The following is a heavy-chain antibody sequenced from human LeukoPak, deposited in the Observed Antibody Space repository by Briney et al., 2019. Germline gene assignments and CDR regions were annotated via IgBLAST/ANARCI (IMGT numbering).Heavy chain of an antibody. Sequence: PGRSLRLSCAASGFTFSSYGMHWVRQAPGKGLEWVAVISHDGSNKYYADSVKGRFTISRDNSKNTLYLQMNSLRAEDTAVYYCAKDLEAYTTFFDYWGQGTLVTVSS. J-gene: IGHJ4*02. CDR3: AKDLEAYTTFFDY. CDR1: GFTFSSYG. CDR2: ISHDGSNK. D-gene: IGHD2-2*02. V-gene: IGHV3-30*18.